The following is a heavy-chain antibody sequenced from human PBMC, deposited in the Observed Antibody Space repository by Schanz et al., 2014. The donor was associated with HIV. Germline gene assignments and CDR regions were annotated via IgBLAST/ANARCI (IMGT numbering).Heavy chain of an antibody. V-gene: IGHV3-23*01. CDR1: GFTFSDYA. J-gene: IGHJ4*02. CDR2: ISIDGDQT. Sequence: EVQLLDSGGGLVKPGGSLRLSCAASGFTFSDYAMGWVRQAPGEGLEWVSGISIDGDQTYYADSVRGRFTISRDNSKNTVYLQMNSLRAEDTAVYYCANEEVPNDFWGQGTLVTVSS. CDR3: ANEEVPNDF.